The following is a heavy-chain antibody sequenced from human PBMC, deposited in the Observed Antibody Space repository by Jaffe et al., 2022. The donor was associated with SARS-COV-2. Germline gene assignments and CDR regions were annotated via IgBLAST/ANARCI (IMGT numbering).Heavy chain of an antibody. V-gene: IGHV1-3*01. D-gene: IGHD3-3*01. J-gene: IGHJ4*02. CDR2: INAGNGNT. Sequence: QVQLVQSGAEVKKPGASVKVSCKASGYTFTSYAMHWVRQAPGQRLEWMGWINAGNGNTKYSQKFQGRVTITRDTSASTAYMELSSLRSEDTAVYYCARGLVLEWLLHLFDYWGQGTLVTVSS. CDR1: GYTFTSYA. CDR3: ARGLVLEWLLHLFDY.